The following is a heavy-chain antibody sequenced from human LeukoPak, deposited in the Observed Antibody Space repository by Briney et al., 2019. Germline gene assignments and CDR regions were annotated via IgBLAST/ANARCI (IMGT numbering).Heavy chain of an antibody. D-gene: IGHD2-2*01. CDR2: IYYSGST. Sequence: SETLSLTCTVSGGSISSSSYYWGWIRQPPGKGLEWIGSIYYSGSTYYNPSLKSRVTISVDTSKNQFPLKLSSVTAADTAVYYCARTPYCSSTSCFAEYFQHWGQGTLVTVSS. J-gene: IGHJ1*01. V-gene: IGHV4-39*01. CDR1: GGSISSSSYY. CDR3: ARTPYCSSTSCFAEYFQH.